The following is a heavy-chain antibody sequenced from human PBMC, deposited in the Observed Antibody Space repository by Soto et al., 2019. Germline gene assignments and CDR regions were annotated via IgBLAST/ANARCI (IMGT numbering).Heavy chain of an antibody. Sequence: GGSLRLSCAASGFTFSSYSMNWVRQAPGKGLEWVSCIYSGGSTYYADSVKGRFTISRDNSKNTLYLQMNSLRAEDTAVYYCAREGGDYEFDYWGQGTMATVSS. CDR3: AREGGDYEFDY. J-gene: IGHJ4*02. CDR1: GFTFSSYS. V-gene: IGHV3-53*01. CDR2: IYSGGST. D-gene: IGHD4-17*01.